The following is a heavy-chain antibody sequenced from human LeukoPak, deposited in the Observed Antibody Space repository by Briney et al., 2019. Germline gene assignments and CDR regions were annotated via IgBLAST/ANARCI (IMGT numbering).Heavy chain of an antibody. CDR1: GFTFSSYA. Sequence: GGSLTLSCAASGFTFSSYAMSWVRQAPGKGLEWVSAISGSGGSTYYADSVKGRFTISRDNSKNTLYLQMNSLRAEDTAVYYYVRVAPVWGTSPYHCAEWSQGTLVTVSS. CDR2: ISGSGGST. J-gene: IGHJ4*02. V-gene: IGHV3-23*01. CDR3: VRVAPVWGTSPYHCAE. D-gene: IGHD1-7*01.